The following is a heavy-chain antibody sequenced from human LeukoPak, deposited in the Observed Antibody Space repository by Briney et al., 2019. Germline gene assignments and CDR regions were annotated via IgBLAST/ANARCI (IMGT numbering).Heavy chain of an antibody. D-gene: IGHD3-10*01. Sequence: GGSLTLSCAASGFTFDNAWMTWVRQAPGKGLVWVSRINSDGSSTSYADSVKGRFTISRDNAKNTLYLQMNSLRAEDTAVYYCARDHRGSGSRYYYYYMDVWGKGTTVTISS. CDR2: INSDGSST. V-gene: IGHV3-74*01. CDR1: GFTFDNAW. J-gene: IGHJ6*03. CDR3: ARDHRGSGSRYYYYYMDV.